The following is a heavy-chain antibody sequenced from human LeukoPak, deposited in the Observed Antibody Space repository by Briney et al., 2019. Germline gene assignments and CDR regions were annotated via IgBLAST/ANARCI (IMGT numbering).Heavy chain of an antibody. D-gene: IGHD4-17*01. CDR3: ASGSYGDYHY. CDR1: GFTFSSYA. V-gene: IGHV3-74*01. CDR2: INSDGSST. Sequence: HPGGSLRLSCAASGFTFSSYAMSWVRQAPGKGLVWVSRINSDGSSTSYADSVKGRFTISRDNAKNTLYLQMNSLRAEDTAVYYCASGSYGDYHYWGQGTLVTVSS. J-gene: IGHJ4*02.